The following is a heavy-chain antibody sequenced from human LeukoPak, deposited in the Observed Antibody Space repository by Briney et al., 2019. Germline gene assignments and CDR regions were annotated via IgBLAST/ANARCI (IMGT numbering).Heavy chain of an antibody. J-gene: IGHJ4*02. D-gene: IGHD2/OR15-2a*01. CDR3: ATDELGFTFFDY. Sequence: GASVKVSCKVSGYTLTELSMHWVRQAPGKGLEWMGGFDPEDGETIYAQKFQGRVTMTEDTSTDTAYMELSSLRSEDTAVYYCATDELGFTFFDYWGQGTLVTVSS. CDR2: FDPEDGET. CDR1: GYTLTELS. V-gene: IGHV1-24*01.